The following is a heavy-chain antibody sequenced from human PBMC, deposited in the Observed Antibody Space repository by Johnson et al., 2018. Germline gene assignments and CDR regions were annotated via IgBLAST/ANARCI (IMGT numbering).Heavy chain of an antibody. J-gene: IGHJ1*01. CDR1: GGSISSSY. V-gene: IGHV4-59*01. D-gene: IGHD3-22*01. Sequence: QVQLQESGPGLVKPSETLSLTCTVSGGSISSSYWSWIRQPPGKGLEWIGYVSHSGSTHYNPSLESRVTISVDTSKNQFSLRLSSVTAADTAVYYCAGHYCDSCGTYFQDWCQGTLVTVSS. CDR3: AGHYCDSCGTYFQD. CDR2: VSHSGST.